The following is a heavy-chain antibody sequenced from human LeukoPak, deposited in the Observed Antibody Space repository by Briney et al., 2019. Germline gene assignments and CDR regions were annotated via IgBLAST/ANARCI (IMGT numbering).Heavy chain of an antibody. J-gene: IGHJ5*02. V-gene: IGHV3-30*01. CDR1: GFTFSSYA. Sequence: GGSLRLSCAASGFTFSSYAMHWVRQAPGKGLEWVAVISYDGSNKYYADSVKGRFTISRDNSKNTLYLQMNSLRAEDTAVYYCATLIAVAGTPWGQGTLVTVSS. CDR3: ATLIAVAGTP. CDR2: ISYDGSNK. D-gene: IGHD6-13*01.